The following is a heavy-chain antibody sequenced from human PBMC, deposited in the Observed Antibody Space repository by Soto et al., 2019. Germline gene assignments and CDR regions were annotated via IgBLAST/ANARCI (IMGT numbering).Heavy chain of an antibody. J-gene: IGHJ4*02. Sequence: VPLVESGGGVVQPGGSLRLSCAASGFTFSRYGMHWVRQAPGNGLAWVAVISYYGSSKYYADSVTRRVTISSDNSKNTLHLQLSSLRADGAAVDYCAADKEMEAVAGSFDYWGQGTLVTVSS. CDR1: GFTFSRYG. CDR2: ISYYGSSK. V-gene: IGHV3-30*03. CDR3: AADKEMEAVAGSFDY. D-gene: IGHD6-19*01.